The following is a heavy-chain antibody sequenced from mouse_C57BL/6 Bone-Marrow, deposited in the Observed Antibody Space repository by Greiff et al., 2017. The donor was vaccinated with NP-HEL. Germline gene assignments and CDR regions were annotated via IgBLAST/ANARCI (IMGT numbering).Heavy chain of an antibody. Sequence: VPLQQSGGGVVRAGGSVKLSCTASGFKFIKEIMPWVEQRPEKGLGWIGRGGAGSGATEYASKFQGKATITADTSSNTAYLQLSSLTSEDTAVYYCTTNYPFDYWGQGTTLTVSS. J-gene: IGHJ2*01. CDR2: GGAGSGAT. V-gene: IGHV14-4*01. CDR1: GFKFIKEI. CDR3: TTNYPFDY. D-gene: IGHD1-1*02.